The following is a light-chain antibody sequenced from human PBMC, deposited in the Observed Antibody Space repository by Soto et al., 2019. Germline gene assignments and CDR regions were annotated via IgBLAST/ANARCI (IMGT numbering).Light chain of an antibody. CDR2: SNN. Sequence: QSVLTQPPSASGTPGQRVTISCSGSSSNIGSNTVNWYQQLPGTAPTLLIYSNNQRPSGVPDRFSGSKSGTSASLAISGLRSEDEADYYCAAWDDSLSALFGGGTKLTVL. CDR1: SSNIGSNT. CDR3: AAWDDSLSAL. V-gene: IGLV1-44*01. J-gene: IGLJ2*01.